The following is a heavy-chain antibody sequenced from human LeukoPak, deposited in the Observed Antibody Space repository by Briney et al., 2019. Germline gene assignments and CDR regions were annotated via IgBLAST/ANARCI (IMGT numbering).Heavy chain of an antibody. CDR1: GFTVSSNY. CDR3: AREPKGGYDAFDI. Sequence: GGSLRLSCGASGFTVSSNYMSWVRQAPGKGLEWVSVIYSGGSTYYADSVKGRFTISRDNSKNTLYLQMNSLRAEDTAVYYCAREPKGGYDAFDIWGQGTMVTVSS. J-gene: IGHJ3*02. D-gene: IGHD3-16*01. CDR2: IYSGGST. V-gene: IGHV3-66*01.